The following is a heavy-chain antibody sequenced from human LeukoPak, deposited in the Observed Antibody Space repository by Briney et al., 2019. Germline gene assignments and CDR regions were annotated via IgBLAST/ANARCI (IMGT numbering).Heavy chain of an antibody. V-gene: IGHV1-69*04. D-gene: IGHD6-13*01. CDR2: IIPILGIA. Sequence: GSSVKVSCKASGGTFSSYAISWVRQAPGQGLEWMGRIIPILGIANYAQKFQGRVTITADKSTSTAYMELSSLRSEDTAVYYCARRGRGHSSSHYGMDVGGQGTTVTVSS. CDR3: ARRGRGHSSSHYGMDV. J-gene: IGHJ6*02. CDR1: GGTFSSYA.